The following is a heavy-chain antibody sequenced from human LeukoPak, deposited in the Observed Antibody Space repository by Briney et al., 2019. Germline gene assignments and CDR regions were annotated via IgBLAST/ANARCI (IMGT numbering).Heavy chain of an antibody. CDR3: ARETPFSSGRYGGGFDI. J-gene: IGHJ3*02. Sequence: GGSLRLSCAASGFIFSNYHMNWVRQAPGKGLECISYITNSGTSTSYADSVKGRFTISRDNAKNSLYLQMNSLRAEDTAVYYCARETPFSSGRYGGGFDIWGQGTMVTVSS. V-gene: IGHV3-48*04. CDR1: GFIFSNYH. D-gene: IGHD6-19*01. CDR2: ITNSGTST.